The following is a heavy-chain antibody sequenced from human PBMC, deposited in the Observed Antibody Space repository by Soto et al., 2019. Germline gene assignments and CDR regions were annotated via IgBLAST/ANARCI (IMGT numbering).Heavy chain of an antibody. CDR1: GYTFTSYD. V-gene: IGHV1-8*01. D-gene: IGHD6-19*01. Sequence: ASVKVSCKASGYTFTSYDINWVRQATGQGLEWMGWMNPNSGNTGYAQKFQGRVTMTRNTSISTAYMELSSLRSEDTAVYYCAREAAVAGTEDYYYGMDVWGQGTTVTVSS. CDR2: MNPNSGNT. CDR3: AREAAVAGTEDYYYGMDV. J-gene: IGHJ6*02.